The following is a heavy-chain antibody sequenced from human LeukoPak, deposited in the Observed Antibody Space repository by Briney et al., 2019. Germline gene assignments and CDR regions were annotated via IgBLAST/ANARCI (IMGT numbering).Heavy chain of an antibody. D-gene: IGHD5-24*01. V-gene: IGHV3-23*01. Sequence: GGSLRLSCTASGFTFNSYAMNWVRQAPGKGLEWVSAISGSGGSTYYADSVKGRFTISRDNSKNTLYLQMNSLRAEDTAVYYCAKGSSRDGYSHWGQGTLVTVSS. CDR2: ISGSGGST. J-gene: IGHJ4*02. CDR1: GFTFNSYA. CDR3: AKGSSRDGYSH.